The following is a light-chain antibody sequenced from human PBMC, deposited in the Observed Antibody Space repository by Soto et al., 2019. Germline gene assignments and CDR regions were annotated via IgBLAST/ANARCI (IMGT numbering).Light chain of an antibody. Sequence: IQVTQSPSTLSASVGDRVTITCRASQSISSWLAWYQQKPGKAPKLLIFDASSLESGTPSRFSGRGTGTQFTLTINSLQSEDFAVYYCQHYDECPRLTFGQGTKVDIK. CDR1: QSISSW. V-gene: IGKV1-5*01. CDR3: QHYDECPRLT. J-gene: IGKJ1*01. CDR2: DAS.